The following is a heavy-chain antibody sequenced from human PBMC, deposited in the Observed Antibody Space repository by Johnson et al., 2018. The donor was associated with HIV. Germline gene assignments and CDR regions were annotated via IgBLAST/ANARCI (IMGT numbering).Heavy chain of an antibody. CDR1: GFKLYEYD. Sequence: QMLLVESGGDVVRPGGSLRISCVASGFKLYEYDVSWVRQVPGKGPEWVSYISSSGSTVNSADSVKGRFTISRDNAKNSLYLQMNSLRAEDTALYYCARDGSGNAFDILGQGTMVTVSS. V-gene: IGHV3-11*01. CDR2: ISSSGSTV. D-gene: IGHD2-15*01. J-gene: IGHJ3*02. CDR3: ARDGSGNAFDI.